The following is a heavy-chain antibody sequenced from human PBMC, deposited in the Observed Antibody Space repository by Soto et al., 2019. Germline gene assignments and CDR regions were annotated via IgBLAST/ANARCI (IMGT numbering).Heavy chain of an antibody. J-gene: IGHJ4*02. CDR2: ISGSGGST. V-gene: IGHV3-23*01. D-gene: IGHD6-6*01. CDR1: GFSFSTYA. Sequence: EVQLLESGGGLVQAGGSVRLSCSASGFSFSTYAMSWVRQAPGKGLEWVSAISGSGGSTYYADSVKGRFTISRDNSKNTLYLQMNSLRAEDTAVYYCAKNWDTTFSSSSHWGQGTLVTVSS. CDR3: AKNWDTTFSSSSH.